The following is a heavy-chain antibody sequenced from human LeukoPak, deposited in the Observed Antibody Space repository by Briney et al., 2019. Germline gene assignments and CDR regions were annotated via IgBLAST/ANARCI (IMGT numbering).Heavy chain of an antibody. J-gene: IGHJ5*02. CDR2: INHSGST. CDR3: ARGTAVLYYYGSGSYYNWFDP. V-gene: IGHV4-34*01. Sequence: PSETLSLTCAVYGGSFSGYYWSWIRQPPGKGLEWIGEINHSGSTNYNPSLKSRVTISVDTSKNQLSLKLNSVTAADTAVYYCARGTAVLYYYGSGSYYNWFDPWGQGTLVTVSS. D-gene: IGHD3-10*01. CDR1: GGSFSGYY.